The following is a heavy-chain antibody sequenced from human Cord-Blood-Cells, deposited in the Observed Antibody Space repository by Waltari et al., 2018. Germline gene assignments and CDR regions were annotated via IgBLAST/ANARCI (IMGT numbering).Heavy chain of an antibody. CDR1: GGSFSGYY. CDR2: IHHSGST. D-gene: IGHD5-12*01. CDR3: ARFVNIVATDY. V-gene: IGHV4-34*01. Sequence: QVQLQQWGAGLLKPSETLSLTCAVYGGSFSGYYWSWIRQPPGKGLEWIGEIHHSGSTNYNPSLKSRVTISVDTSKNQFSLKLSSVTAADTAVYYCARFVNIVATDYWGQGTLVTVSS. J-gene: IGHJ4*02.